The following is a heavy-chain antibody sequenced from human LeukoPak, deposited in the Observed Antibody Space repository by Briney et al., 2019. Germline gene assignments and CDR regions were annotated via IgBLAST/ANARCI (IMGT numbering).Heavy chain of an antibody. CDR2: INPSGVTT. J-gene: IGHJ4*02. D-gene: IGHD6-6*01. Sequence: ASVKVSCKASGYTFSKYYMHWIRQAPGQGLEWMGIINPSGVTTTYAQKFQGRVTITRNTSISTAYMELSSLRSEDTAVYYCARDSSSSGGFDYWGQGTLVTVSS. V-gene: IGHV1-46*01. CDR3: ARDSSSSGGFDY. CDR1: GYTFSKYY.